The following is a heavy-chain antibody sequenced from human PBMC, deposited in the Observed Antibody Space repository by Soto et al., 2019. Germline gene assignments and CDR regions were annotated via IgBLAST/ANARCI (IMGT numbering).Heavy chain of an antibody. CDR1: GFTFSDFT. J-gene: IGHJ4*02. CDR2: ISSGGSFI. D-gene: IGHD6-13*01. Sequence: EVQLVESGGGLVKPGGSLRLSCAASGFTFSDFTMNWVRQAPGKGLQWVSSISSGGSFISYADSVRGRFTISRDNAKNSLYRQVDSLRAEDTAVFFCARGSRRTVDSWGQGTLVPVSS. V-gene: IGHV3-21*01. CDR3: ARGSRRTVDS.